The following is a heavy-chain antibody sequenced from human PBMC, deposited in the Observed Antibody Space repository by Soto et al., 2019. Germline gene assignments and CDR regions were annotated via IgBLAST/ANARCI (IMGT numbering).Heavy chain of an antibody. CDR2: INHSGST. CDR3: ARREGRYCSGGSCRSKKLYYYYGMDV. CDR1: GGSFSGYY. V-gene: IGHV4-34*01. Sequence: QVQLQQWGAGLLKPSETLSLTCAVYGGSFSGYYWRWIRQPPGKGLEWIGEINHSGSTNYNPSLKRRVTISVDTSKNQFSLKLSSVTAADTAVYYCARREGRYCSGGSCRSKKLYYYYGMDVWGQGTTVTVSS. J-gene: IGHJ6*02. D-gene: IGHD2-15*01.